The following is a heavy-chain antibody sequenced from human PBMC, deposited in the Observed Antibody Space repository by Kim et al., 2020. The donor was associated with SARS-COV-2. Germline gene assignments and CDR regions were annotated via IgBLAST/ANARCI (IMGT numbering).Heavy chain of an antibody. CDR2: ISIGNDNT. CDR1: GYTFINYV. V-gene: IGHV1-3*04. CDR3: VRGSGWAFDY. J-gene: IGHJ4*02. D-gene: IGHD6-19*01. Sequence: ASVKVSCKASGYTFINYVMHWVRQAPGQRPEWMGLISIGNDNTKFSQKFQGRVTITRDPSASTAYMELTSLTPEDTAIYYCVRGSGWAFDYWGQGTLVTV.